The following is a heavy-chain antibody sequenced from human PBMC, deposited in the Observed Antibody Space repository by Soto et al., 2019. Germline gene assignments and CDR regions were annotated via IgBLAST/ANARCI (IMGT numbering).Heavy chain of an antibody. CDR1: GYTFAYYG. J-gene: IGHJ4*02. D-gene: IGHD2-8*01. CDR2: VSANNRIT. Sequence: QVQLVQSGTEVKKPGASVKVSCKTSGYTFAYYGITWVRQAPGQPLEWMGWVSANNRITNYAQKFRDRVTMTTDTSTSTAYMELRSLSSDDTAIYFCARDRQYEAPPYWGQGTLVIV. V-gene: IGHV1-18*01. CDR3: ARDRQYEAPPY.